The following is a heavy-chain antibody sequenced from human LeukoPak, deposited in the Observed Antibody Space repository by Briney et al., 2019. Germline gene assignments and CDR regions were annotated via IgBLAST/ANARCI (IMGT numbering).Heavy chain of an antibody. CDR1: GFTFSSYA. CDR2: IKSDGGT. D-gene: IGHD3-22*01. V-gene: IGHV3-74*01. Sequence: GGSLRLSCAGSGFTFSSYAMGWVRQAPGKGLVWVSRIKSDGGTNYADSVKGRFTISRDNAKKTVSLQMNSLRPEDTGVYYCARAPSEIGGYYPEYFRHWGQGTLVTVSS. J-gene: IGHJ1*01. CDR3: ARAPSEIGGYYPEYFRH.